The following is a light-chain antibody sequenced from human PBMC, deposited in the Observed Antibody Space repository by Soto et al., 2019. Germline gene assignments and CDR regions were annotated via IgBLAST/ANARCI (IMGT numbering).Light chain of an antibody. CDR3: QQFDSSRVYR. Sequence: EIVLTQSPVTLSLSPGERATLSCRASQSVTSTYLAWYQQKPGQSPRLIIYGGSTRASGFQDRFSGGGSGTDCTRTISRLEPEDSAVYCGHCQQFDSSRVYRVGQGTKLEI. CDR2: GGS. CDR1: QSVTSTY. J-gene: IGKJ2*03. V-gene: IGKV3-20*01.